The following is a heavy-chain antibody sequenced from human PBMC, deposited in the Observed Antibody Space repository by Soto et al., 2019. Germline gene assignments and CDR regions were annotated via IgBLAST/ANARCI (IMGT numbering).Heavy chain of an antibody. D-gene: IGHD3-9*01. J-gene: IGHJ4*02. CDR1: GGSLSSGAYY. CDR2: IYHSGSA. Sequence: SETLSLTCTVSGGSLSSGAYYWSWIRQHPGKGLEWIGYIYHSGSAIYTPSLKSRVTLSLDESKNEFSLNVDSVAAADTAVYYCARSVILTGGSYKGLIRLHYFDTWGPGTLVTVSS. V-gene: IGHV4-31*03. CDR3: ARSVILTGGSYKGLIRLHYFDT.